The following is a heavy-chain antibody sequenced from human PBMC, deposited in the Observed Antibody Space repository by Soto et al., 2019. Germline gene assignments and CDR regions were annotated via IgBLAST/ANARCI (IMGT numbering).Heavy chain of an antibody. CDR1: GLTFSTDE. CDR3: ARDRGYEGY. V-gene: IGHV3-48*03. Sequence: PGGSLRLSCAVSGLTFSTDEMNWVRQAPGKGLEWLAYISYTSTTIKYADSVKGRFAVSRDNAKKSLYLQMSNLRAEDTAVYYCARDRGYEGYWGQGALVTVSS. J-gene: IGHJ4*02. D-gene: IGHD3-10*01. CDR2: ISYTSTTI.